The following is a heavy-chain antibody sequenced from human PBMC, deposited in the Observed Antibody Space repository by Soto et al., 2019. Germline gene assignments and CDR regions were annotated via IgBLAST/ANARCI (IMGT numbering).Heavy chain of an antibody. J-gene: IGHJ4*02. CDR3: ARDRRDGYTTFDY. D-gene: IGHD5-12*01. Sequence: QVQLVQSGAEVKKPGASVKVSCKASGYTFTSYEMYWVRQAPGQGLEWMGIISPSDGSTTYAQKFQGRVTMTRDTSTTTVYMELSSLRSEDTAVYYCARDRRDGYTTFDYWGQGTLVTVSS. CDR1: GYTFTSYE. V-gene: IGHV1-46*01. CDR2: ISPSDGST.